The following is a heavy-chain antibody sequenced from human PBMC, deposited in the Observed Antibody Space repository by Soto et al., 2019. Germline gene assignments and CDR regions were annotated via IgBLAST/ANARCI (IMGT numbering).Heavy chain of an antibody. Sequence: QVQLVQSGAEVKKPGASVKVSCKASGDTFTNYDIKWVRQATGQGLEWMGWMNPNSGNKGYAQKFQGRVTITRNTSISTTYMELRSLRSEDTAVYYCARGRNGMDVWGQETTVTVSS. CDR3: ARGRNGMDV. J-gene: IGHJ6*02. V-gene: IGHV1-8*01. CDR2: MNPNSGNK. CDR1: GDTFTNYD.